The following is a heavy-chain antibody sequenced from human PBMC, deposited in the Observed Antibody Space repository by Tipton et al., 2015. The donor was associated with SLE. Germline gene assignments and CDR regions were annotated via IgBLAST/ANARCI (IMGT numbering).Heavy chain of an antibody. CDR2: IYYSGST. D-gene: IGHD1-1*01. CDR1: GGSISGYY. Sequence: LRLSCTVSGGSISGYYWTWIRQPPGKGLQWIEYIYYSGSTNYNPSLKSRVTISVDTSKNQFSLKLSSVTAADTAVYYCARMGWNDLIYYYYYMDVWGKGTTVTVS. V-gene: IGHV4-59*01. CDR3: ARMGWNDLIYYYYYMDV. J-gene: IGHJ6*03.